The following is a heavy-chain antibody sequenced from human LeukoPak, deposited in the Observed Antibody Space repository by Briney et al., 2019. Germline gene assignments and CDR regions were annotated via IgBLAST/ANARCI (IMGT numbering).Heavy chain of an antibody. D-gene: IGHD3-10*01. CDR3: ARGESDP. V-gene: IGHV3-7*03. CDR2: IKQDGSEK. Sequence: GGSLRLSCAASGFTFSSYWMSWVRQAPGKGLEWVANIKQDGSEKYYVDSVKGRFTVSRDNAKKSLYLQMDSLRVEDTGMYYCARGESDPWGQGTLVTVSS. CDR1: GFTFSSYW. J-gene: IGHJ5*02.